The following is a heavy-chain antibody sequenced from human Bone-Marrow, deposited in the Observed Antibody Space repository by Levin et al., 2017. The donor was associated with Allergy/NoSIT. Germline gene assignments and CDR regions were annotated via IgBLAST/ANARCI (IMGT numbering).Heavy chain of an antibody. D-gene: IGHD3-16*02. CDR3: AKGGMIKITFGGVFD. J-gene: IGHJ4*02. CDR2: ISWNSDDV. CDR1: GFTFDDYA. Sequence: PGGSLRLSCAGSGFTFDDYAMHWVRLAPGKGLEWVAGISWNSDDVDYADSVKGRFTISRDNANNSVSLQMDSLRADDTALYYCAKGGMIKITFGGVFDWGQGTRVTVSS. V-gene: IGHV3-9*01.